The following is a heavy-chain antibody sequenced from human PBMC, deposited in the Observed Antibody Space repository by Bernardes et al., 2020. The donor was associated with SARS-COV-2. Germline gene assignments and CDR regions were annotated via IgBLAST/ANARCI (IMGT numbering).Heavy chain of an antibody. CDR3: ARLQLGSGWSESYFDH. D-gene: IGHD6-19*01. Sequence: GESLKISCEGSGYSFSTNWIAWVRQTPGKGLEWMGVIYPDDADTRYSPSFQGQVTIPADMSVTTAYLHWRSLTAADSAMYYCARLQLGSGWSESYFDHWGQGTLVTVSS. J-gene: IGHJ4*02. CDR1: GYSFSTNW. CDR2: IYPDDADT. V-gene: IGHV5-51*01.